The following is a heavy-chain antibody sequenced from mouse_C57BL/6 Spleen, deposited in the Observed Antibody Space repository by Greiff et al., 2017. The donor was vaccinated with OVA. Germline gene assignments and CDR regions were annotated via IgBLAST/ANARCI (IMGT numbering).Heavy chain of an antibody. J-gene: IGHJ3*01. D-gene: IGHD2-2*01. Sequence: QVQLQQPGAELVKPGASVKLSCKASGYTFTSYWMHWVKQRPGRGLEWIGRIDPNSGGTKYNEKFKSKATLTVDKPSSTAYMQLSSLTSEDSAVYYCAREEGIYYGYDEAWFAYWGQGTLVTVSA. CDR2: IDPNSGGT. V-gene: IGHV1-72*01. CDR1: GYTFTSYW. CDR3: AREEGIYYGYDEAWFAY.